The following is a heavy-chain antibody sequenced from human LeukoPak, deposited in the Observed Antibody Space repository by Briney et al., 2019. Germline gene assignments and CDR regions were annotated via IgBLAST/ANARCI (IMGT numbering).Heavy chain of an antibody. CDR3: ARDLGLITIFGVGPLDY. CDR2: IIPIFGTA. V-gene: IGHV1-69*06. D-gene: IGHD3-3*01. Sequence: SVKVSCKASGGTFSSYAISWVRQAPGQGLEWMGGIIPIFGTANYAQKFQGRVTITADKSTSTAYMELSSLRSEDTAVYYCARDLGLITIFGVGPLDYWGQGTLVTVSS. J-gene: IGHJ4*02. CDR1: GGTFSSYA.